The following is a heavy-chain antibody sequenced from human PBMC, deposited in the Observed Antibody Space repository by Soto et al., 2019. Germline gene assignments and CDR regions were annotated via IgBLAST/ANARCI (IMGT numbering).Heavy chain of an antibody. J-gene: IGHJ6*02. CDR3: ARDQGMVATNNVGYFYYYGMDV. V-gene: IGHV3-30-3*01. CDR2: ISYDGSNK. CDR1: GFTFSSYA. D-gene: IGHD5-12*01. Sequence: QVQLVESGGGVVQPGRSLRLSCAASGFTFSSYAMHWVRQAPGKGLEWVAVISYDGSNKYYADSVKGRFTISRDNSKNTLYLQMNSLRAEDTVVYYCARDQGMVATNNVGYFYYYGMDVWGQGTTVTVSS.